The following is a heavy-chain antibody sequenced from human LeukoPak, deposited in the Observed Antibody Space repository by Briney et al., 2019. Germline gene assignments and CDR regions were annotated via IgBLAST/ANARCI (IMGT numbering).Heavy chain of an antibody. V-gene: IGHV3-23*01. Sequence: PGGSLRLSCAASGFTFSSYAMSWVRQAPGKGLEWVSAISGSGGSTYYADSVKGRFTISRDNSKNTLYLQMNSLRAEDTAVYYCAKEVKLLTIFGYGMDVWGQGTTVTVSS. D-gene: IGHD3-3*01. CDR2: ISGSGGST. CDR1: GFTFSSYA. CDR3: AKEVKLLTIFGYGMDV. J-gene: IGHJ6*02.